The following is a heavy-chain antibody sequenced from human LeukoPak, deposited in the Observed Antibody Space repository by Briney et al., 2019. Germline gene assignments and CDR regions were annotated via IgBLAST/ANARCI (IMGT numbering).Heavy chain of an antibody. CDR1: GYTFTGYY. J-gene: IGHJ6*03. D-gene: IGHD6-13*01. CDR3: ARLAAAGPLYYYYYMDV. V-gene: IGHV1-2*02. CDR2: INPNSGGT. Sequence: ASVKVSCKASGYTFTGYYMHWVRQAPGQGLEWMGWINPNSGGTNYAQKFQGRVTMTRDTSISTAYMELSRLRSDDTAVYYCARLAAAGPLYYYYYMDVWGKGTTVTVSS.